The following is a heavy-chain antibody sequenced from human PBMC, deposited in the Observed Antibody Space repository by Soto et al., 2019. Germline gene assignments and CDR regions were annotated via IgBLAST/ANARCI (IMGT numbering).Heavy chain of an antibody. CDR3: GRTYTGG. Sequence: EVQVVESGGGLVKPGGSLRLSCAASGSSLRDHALSWVRQAPGGGLEWVSGISGSEDRTNYADFVRGRFIISKDRAKNSLYLDMSGLRVDDTAVYFCGRTYTGGWGQGNLVTVSS. J-gene: IGHJ4*02. V-gene: IGHV3-23*04. CDR2: ISGSEDRT. D-gene: IGHD3-10*01. CDR1: GSSLRDHA.